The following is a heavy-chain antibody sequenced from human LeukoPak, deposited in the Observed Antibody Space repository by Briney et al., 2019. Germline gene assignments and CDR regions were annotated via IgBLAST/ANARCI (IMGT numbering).Heavy chain of an antibody. J-gene: IGHJ4*02. Sequence: GGSLRLSCAASGFXFSRYEINWVRQAPGKGLEWLSYISGSGRTIFYGDSVKGRFTISRDNANNSLYLQINTLRAEDTALYYCARVALDSSGDNYGQGAFDYWGQGTLVSVSS. D-gene: IGHD6-19*01. CDR1: GFXFSRYE. CDR2: ISGSGRTI. CDR3: ARVALDSSGDNYGQGAFDY. V-gene: IGHV3-48*03.